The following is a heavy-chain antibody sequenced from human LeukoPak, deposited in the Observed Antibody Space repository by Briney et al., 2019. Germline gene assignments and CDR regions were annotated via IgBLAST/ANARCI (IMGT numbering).Heavy chain of an antibody. CDR2: ISGSGGGT. CDR3: AKDTAMVTYRGYYYYGMDV. CDR1: GFTFSSYA. D-gene: IGHD5-18*01. J-gene: IGHJ6*04. V-gene: IGHV3-23*01. Sequence: GGSLRLSCAASGFTFSSYAMSWVRQAPGKGLEWVSAISGSGGGTYYADSVKGRFTISRDNSKNTLYLQMNSLRAEDTAVYYCAKDTAMVTYRGYYYYGMDVWGKGTTVTVSS.